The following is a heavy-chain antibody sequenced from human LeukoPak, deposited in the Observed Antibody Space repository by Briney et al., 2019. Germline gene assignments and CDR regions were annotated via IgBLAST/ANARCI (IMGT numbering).Heavy chain of an antibody. V-gene: IGHV4-59*01. J-gene: IGHJ4*02. Sequence: PSETLSLTCTVSGGSISSYYWSWIRQPPGKGLEWIGYIYYSGSTNYNPSLKSRVTISVDTSKNQFSLKLSSVTAADTAVYYCARDVREGYYDSSGYYTDYSGQGTLVTVSS. CDR3: ARDVREGYYDSSGYYTDY. CDR1: GGSISSYY. CDR2: IYYSGST. D-gene: IGHD3-22*01.